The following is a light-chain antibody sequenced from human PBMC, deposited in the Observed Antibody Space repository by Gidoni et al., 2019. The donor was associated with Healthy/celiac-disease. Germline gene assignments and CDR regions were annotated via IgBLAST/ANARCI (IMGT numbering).Light chain of an antibody. CDR2: QDS. V-gene: IGLV3-1*01. CDR3: QAWDSSTVV. CDR1: KLGDKY. Sequence: YELTQPPSVSVSPGQTASITCSGDKLGDKYACWYQQKPGQSPVLVIYQDSKRPSGIPERFSGSNSGNTATLTISGTQAMDEADYYCQAWDSSTVVFGTGTKVTVL. J-gene: IGLJ1*01.